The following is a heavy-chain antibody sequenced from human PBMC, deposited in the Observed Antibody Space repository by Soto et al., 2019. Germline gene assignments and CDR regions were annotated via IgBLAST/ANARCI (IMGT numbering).Heavy chain of an antibody. Sequence: QVQLQQWGAGLLKPSETLSLTCAVYGGSFSGYYWSWIRQPPGNGLEWIGEINHSGSTNYNPSLKSRVTLSVDTSKNQFSLKLSSVTAADTAVYYCARRRPVGAARPMENWFDPWGQGTLVTVSS. CDR2: INHSGST. J-gene: IGHJ5*02. V-gene: IGHV4-34*01. D-gene: IGHD6-6*01. CDR3: ARRRPVGAARPMENWFDP. CDR1: GGSFSGYY.